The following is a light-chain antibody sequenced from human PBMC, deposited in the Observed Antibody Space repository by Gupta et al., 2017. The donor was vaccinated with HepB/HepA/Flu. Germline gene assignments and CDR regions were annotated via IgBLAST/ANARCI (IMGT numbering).Light chain of an antibody. CDR1: QTIINY. CDR2: EAS. J-gene: IGKJ4*01. V-gene: IGKV3-11*01. CDR3: QQRSKWPRT. Sequence: VLTPSPVTLSLSPGERATLSCRASQTIINYLAWYQQKPGQAPRLLIYEASNRATGIPARFSGSGFGTEFTLTISSLEPEDFAVYYCQQRSKWPRTFGGGTKVEIK.